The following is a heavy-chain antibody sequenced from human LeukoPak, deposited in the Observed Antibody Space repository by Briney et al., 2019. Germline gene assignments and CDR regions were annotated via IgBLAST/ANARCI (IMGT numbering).Heavy chain of an antibody. CDR1: GFTFSNYG. CDR2: ISISTRTI. V-gene: IGHV3-48*01. CDR3: ARDRGGTYYDY. J-gene: IGHJ4*02. Sequence: GSLRLSCAASGFTFSNYGMNWVRQAPGKGLEWVSYISISTRTIYYADSVKGRFTISRDNAKNSLYLQMNSLRAEDTAVYYCARDRGGTYYDYWGQGTLVTVSS. D-gene: IGHD3-16*01.